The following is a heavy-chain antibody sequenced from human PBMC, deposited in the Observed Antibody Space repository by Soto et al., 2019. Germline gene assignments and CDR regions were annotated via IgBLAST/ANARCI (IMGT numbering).Heavy chain of an antibody. D-gene: IGHD2-21*02. CDR1: GGSFSGYY. V-gene: IGHV4-34*01. CDR2: INHSGST. Sequence: SQTLSLTCAVYGGSFSGYYWSWIRQPPGKGLEWIGEINHSGSTNYNPSLKSRVTISVDTSKNQFSLKLSSVTAADTAVYYCARGYCGGDCYSPYYYYYYGMDVWGQGTTVTVS. CDR3: ARGYCGGDCYSPYYYYYYGMDV. J-gene: IGHJ6*02.